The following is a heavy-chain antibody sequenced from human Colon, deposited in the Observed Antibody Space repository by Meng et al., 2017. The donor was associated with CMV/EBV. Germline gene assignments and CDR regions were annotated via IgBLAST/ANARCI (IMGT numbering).Heavy chain of an antibody. V-gene: IGHV4-30-4*08. Sequence: CTVSGGSISSGDYFWSWIRQPPGEGLEWIGYISHSGNAYYNPSLRSRLNISMDTSKNQFSLRVTSMTAADTAVYYCATYTPNGSFHPWGQGALVTVSS. D-gene: IGHD2-15*01. J-gene: IGHJ5*02. CDR1: GGSISSGDYF. CDR2: ISHSGNA. CDR3: ATYTPNGSFHP.